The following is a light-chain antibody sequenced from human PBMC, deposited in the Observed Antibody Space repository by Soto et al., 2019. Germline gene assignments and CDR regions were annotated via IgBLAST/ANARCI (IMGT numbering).Light chain of an antibody. Sequence: EILLTQSPGTLSLSPGETATLSCRASQSVTSTYLAWYQQRPGQSPRLIIYGGSTRATGFPDRFSGGGSGTDFTLTISRLEPEDSAVSYCHCRRFDSSRIYSFGQGTKLEI. CDR1: QSVTSTY. J-gene: IGKJ2*03. CDR2: GGS. CDR3: HCRRFDSSRIYS. V-gene: IGKV3-20*01.